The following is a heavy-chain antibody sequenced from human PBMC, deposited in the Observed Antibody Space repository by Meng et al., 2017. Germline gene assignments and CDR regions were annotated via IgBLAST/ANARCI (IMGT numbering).Heavy chain of an antibody. CDR1: GFTFSSYS. D-gene: IGHD3-10*01. CDR3: AREGVEVRGVSLDY. J-gene: IGHJ4*02. V-gene: IGHV3-21*01. Sequence: EVQLVESGGGLVKPGGSLRLSCAASGFTFSSYSMNWVRQAPGKGLEWVSSISSSSSYIYYADSVKGRFTISRDNSKNTLYLQMNSLRAEDTAVYYCAREGVEVRGVSLDYWGQGTLVTVSS. CDR2: ISSSSSYI.